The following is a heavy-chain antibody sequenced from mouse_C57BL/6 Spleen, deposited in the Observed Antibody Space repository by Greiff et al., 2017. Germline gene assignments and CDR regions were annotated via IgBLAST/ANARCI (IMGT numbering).Heavy chain of an antibody. D-gene: IGHD1-1*01. CDR3: ARDYGSSSYWYFDV. CDR2: INPNNGGT. Sequence: VQLQQSGPELVKPGASVKMSCKASGYTFTDYNMHWVKQSHGKSLEWIGYINPNNGGTSYNQKFKGKATLTGNKSSSTAYMELRSLTSEDSAVYYCARDYGSSSYWYFDVWGTGTTVTVSS. V-gene: IGHV1-22*01. J-gene: IGHJ1*03. CDR1: GYTFTDYN.